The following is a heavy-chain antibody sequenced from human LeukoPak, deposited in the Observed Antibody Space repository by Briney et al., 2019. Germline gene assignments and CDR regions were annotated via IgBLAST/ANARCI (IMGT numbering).Heavy chain of an antibody. J-gene: IGHJ4*02. CDR1: GGSISSDNYY. Sequence: SETLSLTCTVSGGSISSDNYYWGWIRQPPGKGLEWIGSIYYSGTTYYNPSLKSRVTISVDTSKNQFSLKLSSVTAADTALYYCAKHYMGSSYNHGLDCWGQGTLVTVSS. CDR3: AKHYMGSSYNHGLDC. D-gene: IGHD3-10*01. CDR2: IYYSGTT. V-gene: IGHV4-39*01.